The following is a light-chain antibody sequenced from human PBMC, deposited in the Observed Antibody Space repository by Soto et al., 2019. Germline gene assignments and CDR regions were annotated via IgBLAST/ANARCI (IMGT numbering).Light chain of an antibody. Sequence: QSVLTQPASVSGSPGQSITISCTGTSSDVGGYNYVSWYQQYPGKAPKLMIYDVSNRPSGVSNRFSGSKSGNTASLTISGLQAEDEADYYCSSFTTSSTQVFGTGTKVTVL. V-gene: IGLV2-14*01. J-gene: IGLJ1*01. CDR2: DVS. CDR3: SSFTTSSTQV. CDR1: SSDVGGYNY.